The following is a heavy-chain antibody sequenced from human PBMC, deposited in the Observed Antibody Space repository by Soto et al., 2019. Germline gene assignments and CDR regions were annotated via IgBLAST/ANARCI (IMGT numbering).Heavy chain of an antibody. D-gene: IGHD3-10*01. J-gene: IGHJ6*03. V-gene: IGHV4-59*01. Sequence: KQSQTLSLTCTVSGGSISSYYWSWIRQPPGKGLEWIGYIYYSGSTNYNPSLKRRVTISVATSENQFSLKLSSVTAADKAVYYCARGIGSYGSGSYPAIFYYYYYMDVWDKGTTVTVSS. CDR1: GGSISSYY. CDR2: IYYSGST. CDR3: ARGIGSYGSGSYPAIFYYYYYMDV.